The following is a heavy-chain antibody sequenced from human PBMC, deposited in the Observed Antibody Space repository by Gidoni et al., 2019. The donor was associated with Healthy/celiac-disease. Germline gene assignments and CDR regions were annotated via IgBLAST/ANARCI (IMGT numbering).Heavy chain of an antibody. CDR3: ARHGTRIAVARYRFDY. Sequence: QLQLQESGPGLVKPSETLSLTCTVSGGSISSSSYYWGWIRQPPGKGLEWIGSIYYSGSTYYNPSLKSRVTISVDTSKNQFSLKLSSVTAADTAVYYCARHGTRIAVARYRFDYWGQGTLVTVSS. V-gene: IGHV4-39*01. CDR1: GGSISSSSYY. CDR2: IYYSGST. D-gene: IGHD6-19*01. J-gene: IGHJ4*02.